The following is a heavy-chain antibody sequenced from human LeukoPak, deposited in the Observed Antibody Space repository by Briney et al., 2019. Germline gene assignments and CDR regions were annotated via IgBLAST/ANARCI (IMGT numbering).Heavy chain of an antibody. CDR2: ISSSSSYI. V-gene: IGHV3-21*01. CDR1: GFTFSSYS. J-gene: IGHJ6*02. D-gene: IGHD1-1*01. CDR3: ARDFGNAVYYYGMDV. Sequence: PGGSLRLSCAASGFTFSSYSMNWGRQAPGKGLEWVSSISSSSSYIYYADSVKGRFTISRDNAKNSLYLQMNSLRAEDTAVYYCARDFGNAVYYYGMDVWGQGTTVTVSS.